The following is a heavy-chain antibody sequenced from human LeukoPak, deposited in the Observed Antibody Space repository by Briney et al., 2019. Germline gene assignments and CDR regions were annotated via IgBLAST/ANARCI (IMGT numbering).Heavy chain of an antibody. D-gene: IGHD3-3*01. CDR3: ARVPRITIFGVVITHYYYYGMDV. CDR2: INHSGST. CDR1: GGSFSGYY. Sequence: SETLSLTCAVYGGSFSGYYWSWIRQPPGKGLEWIGEINHSGSTNYNPSLKSRVTISVDTSKNQFSLKLSSVTAADTAVYYCARVPRITIFGVVITHYYYYGMDVWGQGTTVTVSS. V-gene: IGHV4-34*01. J-gene: IGHJ6*02.